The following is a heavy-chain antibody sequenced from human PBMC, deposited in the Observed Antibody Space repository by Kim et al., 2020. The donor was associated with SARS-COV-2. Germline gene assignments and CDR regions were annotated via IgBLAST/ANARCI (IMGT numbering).Heavy chain of an antibody. CDR1: GVSVSSGGYY. V-gene: IGHV4-61*08. J-gene: IGHJ6*02. CDR2: IYHGGST. D-gene: IGHD2-2*02. Sequence: SETLSLTCSVSGVSVSSGGYYWSWIRQPPGKGLERIGHIYHGGSTNYNRSLQSRATISVDTSTNQFSLKLSSVTDADTAMYYCARTCSSVSCYTFGVDVWGQGTRVTVSS. CDR3: ARTCSSVSCYTFGVDV.